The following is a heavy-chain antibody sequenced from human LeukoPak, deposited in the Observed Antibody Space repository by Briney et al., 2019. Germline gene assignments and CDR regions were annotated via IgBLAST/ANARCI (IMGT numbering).Heavy chain of an antibody. D-gene: IGHD3-9*01. V-gene: IGHV3-9*01. J-gene: IGHJ4*02. CDR2: ISWNSGSI. Sequence: PGRSLRLSCAASGFTFDDYAMHWVRQAPGKGLEWVSGISWNSGSIGYADSVKGRFTISRDNAKNSLYLQMNSLRADDTAVYYCARAYYDILTGYYSNVDYWGQGTLVTVSS. CDR3: ARAYYDILTGYYSNVDY. CDR1: GFTFDDYA.